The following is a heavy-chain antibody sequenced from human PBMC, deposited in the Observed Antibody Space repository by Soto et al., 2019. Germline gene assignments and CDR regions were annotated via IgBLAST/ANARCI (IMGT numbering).Heavy chain of an antibody. CDR3: TTDRVVGATIAFDI. Sequence: LRLSCAASGFTFSNAWMSWVRQAPGKGLEWVGRIKSKTDGGTTDYAAPVKGRFTISRDDSKNTLYLQMNSLKTEDTAVYYCTTDRVVGATIAFDIWGQGTMVTVSS. D-gene: IGHD1-26*01. J-gene: IGHJ3*02. V-gene: IGHV3-15*01. CDR1: GFTFSNAW. CDR2: IKSKTDGGTT.